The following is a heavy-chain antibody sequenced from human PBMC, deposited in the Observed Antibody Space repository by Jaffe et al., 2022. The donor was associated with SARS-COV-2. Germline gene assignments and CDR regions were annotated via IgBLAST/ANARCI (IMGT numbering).Heavy chain of an antibody. J-gene: IGHJ4*02. V-gene: IGHV4-39*01. Sequence: QLQLQESGPGLVKPSETLSLTCTVSGGSISSSSYYWGWIRQPPGKGLEWIGSIYYSGSTYYNPSLKSRVTISVDTSKNQFSLKLSSVTAADTAVYYCARQVTQWLVRASLDYWGQGTLVTVSS. CDR2: IYYSGST. CDR3: ARQVTQWLVRASLDY. D-gene: IGHD6-19*01. CDR1: GGSISSSSYY.